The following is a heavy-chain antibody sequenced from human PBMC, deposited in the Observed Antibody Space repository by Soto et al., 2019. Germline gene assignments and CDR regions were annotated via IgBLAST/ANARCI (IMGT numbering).Heavy chain of an antibody. D-gene: IGHD3-22*01. CDR1: GDTFSSYA. J-gene: IGHJ5*02. Sequence: SSVKVSCKAFGDTFSSYAISWLRQALGQGLEWMGGIIPIFGTANYAQKFQGRVTITADESTSTAYMELSSPRSEDTAVYYCARPTRYYYDSSGQSAWFDPWGQGTLVTVSS. CDR2: IIPIFGTA. CDR3: ARPTRYYYDSSGQSAWFDP. V-gene: IGHV1-69*13.